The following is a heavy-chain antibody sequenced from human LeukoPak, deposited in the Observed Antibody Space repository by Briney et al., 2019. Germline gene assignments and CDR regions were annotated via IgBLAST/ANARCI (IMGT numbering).Heavy chain of an antibody. D-gene: IGHD3-22*01. Sequence: SQTLSLTCTVSGGSISSGGYYWSWIRQHPGKGLEWIGYVYHSGSTYYNPSLKSRVTISVDTSKNQFSLKLSSVTAADTAVYYCARDCPDSSGYYIDYWGQGTLVTVSS. CDR2: VYHSGST. J-gene: IGHJ4*02. CDR3: ARDCPDSSGYYIDY. V-gene: IGHV4-31*03. CDR1: GGSISSGGYY.